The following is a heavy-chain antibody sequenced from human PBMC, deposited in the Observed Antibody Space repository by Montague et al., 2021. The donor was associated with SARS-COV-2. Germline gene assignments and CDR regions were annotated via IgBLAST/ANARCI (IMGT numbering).Heavy chain of an antibody. CDR1: GFTFSTYA. Sequence: RLSLSASGFTFSTYAIHWVRQAPGKGLEWVAIMSHDGSYEHYADSVKGRFTISRDSSKNTLHLQMNSLTAEDTAVYYCAVQPRDSSAWHPFDYWGQGTLVTVSS. CDR3: AVQPRDSSAWHPFDY. J-gene: IGHJ4*02. D-gene: IGHD6-19*01. CDR2: MSHDGSYE. V-gene: IGHV3-33*01.